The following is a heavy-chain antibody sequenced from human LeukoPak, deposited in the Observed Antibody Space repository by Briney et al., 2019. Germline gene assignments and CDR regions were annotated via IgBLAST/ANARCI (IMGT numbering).Heavy chain of an antibody. V-gene: IGHV1-8*01. D-gene: IGHD4-23*01. CDR3: ARDQGDYGGNSAIDY. J-gene: IGHJ4*02. CDR2: MNPNSGNT. Sequence: GASVKISCKASGYTFTSYDINWVRQATGQGLEWMGWMNPNSGNTGSAQKFQGSVTMTRNTSTATAYMELSSLKSEDTAVYYCARDQGDYGGNSAIDYWGQGTLVTVSS. CDR1: GYTFTSYD.